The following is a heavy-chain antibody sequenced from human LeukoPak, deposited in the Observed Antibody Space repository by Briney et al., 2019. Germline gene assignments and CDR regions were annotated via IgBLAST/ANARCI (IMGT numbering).Heavy chain of an antibody. D-gene: IGHD5-18*01. Sequence: SETLSLTCAVSGGSISSSNWWSWVRQPPGKGLEWIGEIYHSGSTNYNPSLKSRVTISVDTSKNQFSLKLRSLTAADTAVYYCARHVGYGNNWFDPWGQGTLVTVSS. J-gene: IGHJ5*02. CDR1: GGSISSSNW. CDR3: ARHVGYGNNWFDP. V-gene: IGHV4-4*02. CDR2: IYHSGST.